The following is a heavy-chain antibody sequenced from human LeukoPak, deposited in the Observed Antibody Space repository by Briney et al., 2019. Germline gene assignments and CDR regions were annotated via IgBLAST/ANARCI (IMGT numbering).Heavy chain of an antibody. CDR1: GFTFSSYG. D-gene: IGHD1-26*01. Sequence: GSLRLSFAASGFTFSSYGMLWVRQAPGKGLGWVAIISYDGSYKCYAGSVKGRFTISTDNSKNTLYLQMNSLRAEDTAVYYCARDRGIVGFFDYWGQGTLVTVSS. J-gene: IGHJ4*02. CDR2: ISYDGSYK. V-gene: IGHV3-30*03. CDR3: ARDRGIVGFFDY.